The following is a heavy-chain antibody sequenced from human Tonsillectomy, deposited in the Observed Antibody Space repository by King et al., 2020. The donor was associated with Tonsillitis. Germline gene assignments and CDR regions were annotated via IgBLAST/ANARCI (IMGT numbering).Heavy chain of an antibody. Sequence: VQLVESGGGLVQPGGSLRLSCAASGFTFSSYSMNWVRQAPGKGLEWVSYISISSSTIYYADSVKGRFTISRDNAKNSLYLQMNSLRAEDTAVYYCAILGIRGAYRLWDYWGQGTLVTVSS. CDR2: ISISSSTI. CDR3: AILGIRGAYRLWDY. V-gene: IGHV3-48*01. D-gene: IGHD3-10*01. CDR1: GFTFSSYS. J-gene: IGHJ4*02.